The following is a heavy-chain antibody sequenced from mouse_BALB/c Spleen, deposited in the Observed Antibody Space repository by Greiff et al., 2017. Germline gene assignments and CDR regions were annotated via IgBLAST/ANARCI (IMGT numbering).Heavy chain of an antibody. CDR1: GFTFSDYY. Sequence: EVHLVESGGGLVKPGGSLKLSCAASGFTFSDYYMYWVRQTPEKRLEWVATISDGGSYTYYPDSVKGRFTISRDNAKNNLYLQMSSLKSEDTAMYYCARHWTTVVATDYWYFDVWGAGTTVTVSS. V-gene: IGHV5-4*02. J-gene: IGHJ1*01. CDR3: ARHWTTVVATDYWYFDV. D-gene: IGHD1-1*01. CDR2: ISDGGSYT.